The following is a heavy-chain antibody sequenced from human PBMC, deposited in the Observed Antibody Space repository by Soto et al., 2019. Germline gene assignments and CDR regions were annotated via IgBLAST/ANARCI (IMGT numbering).Heavy chain of an antibody. D-gene: IGHD3-3*01. CDR1: GFILSNFY. CDR3: ARDSVFWNFWSGSPQYFDY. J-gene: IGHJ4*02. Sequence: GGSLRLSCAASGFILSNFYMSWIRQAPGKGLEWVSYISSDGNTIYYADSVKGRFTISRDNAKNSVYLQLNSLRAEDTAVDYCARDSVFWNFWSGSPQYFDYWGQGTLVTVSS. V-gene: IGHV3-11*01. CDR2: ISSDGNTI.